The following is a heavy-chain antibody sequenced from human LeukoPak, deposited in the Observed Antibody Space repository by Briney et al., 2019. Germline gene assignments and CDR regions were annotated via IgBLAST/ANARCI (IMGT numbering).Heavy chain of an antibody. V-gene: IGHV1-2*02. J-gene: IGHJ5*02. CDR1: GYTFTSYD. D-gene: IGHD2-8*01. CDR3: ARSPVLMVYAINRIDP. CDR2: INPNSGGT. Sequence: ASVKDSCKASGYTFTSYDINWVRQATGQGLEWMGWINPNSGGTNYAQEFQGRVTMTRDTSISTAYMELSRLRSDDTAVYYCARSPVLMVYAINRIDPWGQGTLVTVSS.